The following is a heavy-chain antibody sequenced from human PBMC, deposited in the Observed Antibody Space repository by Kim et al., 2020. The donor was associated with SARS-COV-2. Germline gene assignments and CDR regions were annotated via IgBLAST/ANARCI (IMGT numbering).Heavy chain of an antibody. CDR2: INSDGSST. Sequence: GGSLRLSCAASGFTFSSYWMHWVRQAPGKGLVWVSRINSDGSSTSYADFVKGRFTTSSDNAKNTLYLQMNSLIAEGTAVYYCARDWALVCAFDIWGQGTMVPLPS. J-gene: IGHJ3*02. CDR1: GFTFSSYW. D-gene: IGHD3-9*01. CDR3: ARDWALVCAFDI. V-gene: IGHV3-74*01.